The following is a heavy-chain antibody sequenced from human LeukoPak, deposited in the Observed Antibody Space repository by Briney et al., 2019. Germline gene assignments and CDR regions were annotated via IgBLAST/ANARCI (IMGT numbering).Heavy chain of an antibody. D-gene: IGHD3-10*01. Sequence: GGSLRLSCAASGFTFSTYAMSWVRQAPGKGLEWVSAIGGSGGSTYYADFVKGRFTISRDNSKNTLYLQMNSLRAEDTAVYYCAKEAYYYDSMTLFDYWGQGTLVTVSS. J-gene: IGHJ4*02. CDR1: GFTFSTYA. CDR2: IGGSGGST. CDR3: AKEAYYYDSMTLFDY. V-gene: IGHV3-23*01.